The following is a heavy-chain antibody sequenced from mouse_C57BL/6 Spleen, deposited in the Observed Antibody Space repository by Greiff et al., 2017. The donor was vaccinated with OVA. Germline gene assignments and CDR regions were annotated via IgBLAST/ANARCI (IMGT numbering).Heavy chain of an antibody. Sequence: EVKVVESGGGLVQPGASLRLSCAASGFTFTDYYMSWVRQPPGKAPEWLALIRNKANGYTTEYTASVKGRFTISRDNSQNILYLQMNTLRAEDSATYYCVKAVFPYDGFSAWFAYWGQGTLVTVSA. J-gene: IGHJ3*01. CDR3: VKAVFPYDGFSAWFAY. CDR2: IRNKANGYTT. CDR1: GFTFTDYY. V-gene: IGHV7-4*01. D-gene: IGHD2-3*01.